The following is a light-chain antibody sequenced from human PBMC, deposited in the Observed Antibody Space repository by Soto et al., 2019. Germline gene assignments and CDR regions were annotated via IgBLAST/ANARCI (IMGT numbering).Light chain of an antibody. CDR3: QSFENGLRAYV. CDR2: ADD. Sequence: QSGLTQPPSISGAPGQRVTISCTGASSNVGPADDVHWYQHIPGTAPKLLIYADDSRPSGVPDRFSASKSGTSASLAITGLQAEDEADYYCQSFENGLRAYVFGTGTQLTVL. J-gene: IGLJ1*01. V-gene: IGLV1-40*01. CDR1: SSNVGPADD.